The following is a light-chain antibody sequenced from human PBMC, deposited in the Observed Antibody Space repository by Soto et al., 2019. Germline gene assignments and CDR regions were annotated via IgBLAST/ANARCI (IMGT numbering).Light chain of an antibody. V-gene: IGKV1-39*01. CDR1: QNIVTF. CDR3: QQSYSTPQT. Sequence: DLQMTQSPSSLSASVGDRVTITCRASQNIVTFLNRYQQKPGRAPKLLIYATSSLHSGVPSRFNGSASGTDFTLTISSLQPEDFATYYCQQSYSTPQTFGPGTKVEI. J-gene: IGKJ1*01. CDR2: ATS.